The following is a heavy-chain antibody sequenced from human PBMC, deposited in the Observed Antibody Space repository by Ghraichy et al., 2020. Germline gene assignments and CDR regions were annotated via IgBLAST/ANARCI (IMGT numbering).Heavy chain of an antibody. CDR2: IGGSGAGT. V-gene: IGHV3-23*01. Sequence: GGSLRLSCAASGFTFSNYAMTWVRQAQGKGLEWVSAIGGSGAGTYYADSVKGRFTISRDNSKNTLYLQMNSLIAEDTAVYYCAKIASGLWYFDYWGQGTLVTVSS. CDR1: GFTFSNYA. J-gene: IGHJ4*02. D-gene: IGHD2-21*01. CDR3: AKIASGLWYFDY.